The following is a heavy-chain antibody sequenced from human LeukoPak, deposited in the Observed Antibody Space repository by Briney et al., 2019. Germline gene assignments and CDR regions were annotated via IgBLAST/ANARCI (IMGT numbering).Heavy chain of an antibody. V-gene: IGHV3-23*01. CDR1: GFTFITYV. Sequence: GGSLRLSCAASGFTFITYVMTWVRQAPGKGLEWVSGISGGGSTYYADSVKGRFTISRDNSKNTLYLQMNSLRAEDTAVYFCAKDGSYSGSPNWFDTWRQGTLVTVSS. CDR2: ISGGGST. J-gene: IGHJ5*02. CDR3: AKDGSYSGSPNWFDT. D-gene: IGHD3-10*01.